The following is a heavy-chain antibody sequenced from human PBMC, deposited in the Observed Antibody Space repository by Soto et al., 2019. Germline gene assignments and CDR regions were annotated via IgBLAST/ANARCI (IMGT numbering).Heavy chain of an antibody. CDR3: AKGILVKPPGTRAFDI. CDR2: SSSGGST. Sequence: EVQLVESGGGLIQPGGSLRLSCAASGFTVSSNYMSWVRQAPGKGLEWVSTISSSGGSTFYADSVKGRFTISRDNSNNALSLQMNSLRDGDTAVYYCAKGILVKPPGTRAFDIWGQGTMVIVSS. V-gene: IGHV3-53*01. D-gene: IGHD6-13*01. J-gene: IGHJ3*02. CDR1: GFTVSSNY.